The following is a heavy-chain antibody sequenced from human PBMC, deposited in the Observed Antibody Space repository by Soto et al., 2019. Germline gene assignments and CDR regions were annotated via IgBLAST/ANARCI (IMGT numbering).Heavy chain of an antibody. V-gene: IGHV1-18*01. CDR3: ATSSPAFDY. Sequence: QVQLVQPGPEVKKPGASLKVSCKTSGYTFTSYGISCVRQAPGQGLEWLGWISTDKGKTNYAQKCHGRVTMTTDTPKSTAYMELMSLRSDDTAVYYCATSSPAFDYWGQGTLVTVSS. CDR1: GYTFTSYG. CDR2: ISTDKGKT. J-gene: IGHJ4*02.